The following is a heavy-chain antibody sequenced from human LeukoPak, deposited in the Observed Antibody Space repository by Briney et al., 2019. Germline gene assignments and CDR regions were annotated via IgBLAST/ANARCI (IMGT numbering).Heavy chain of an antibody. CDR1: GGSISSGGYY. Sequence: SETLSLTCTVSGGSISSGGYYWSWIRQHPGKGLEWIGYIYYSGSTYYNPSLKSRVTISVDTSKNQFSLKLSSVTAADTAVYYCARGSSIAARDFRTDPWGQGTLVTVSS. CDR2: IYYSGST. CDR3: ARGSSIAARDFRTDP. D-gene: IGHD6-6*01. V-gene: IGHV4-31*03. J-gene: IGHJ5*02.